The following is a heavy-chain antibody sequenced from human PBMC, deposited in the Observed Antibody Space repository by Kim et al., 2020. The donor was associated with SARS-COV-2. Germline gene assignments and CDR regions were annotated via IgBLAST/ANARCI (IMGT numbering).Heavy chain of an antibody. CDR3: TTNILQLATPLSPGTTAEYFQH. D-gene: IGHD6-13*01. V-gene: IGHV3-15*01. CDR2: IKSKTDGGTT. J-gene: IGHJ1*01. Sequence: GGSLRLSCAASGFTFSNAWMSWVRQAPGKGLEWVGRIKSKTDGGTTDYAAPVKGRFTISRDDSKNTLYLQMNSLKTEDTAVYYCTTNILQLATPLSPGTTAEYFQHWGQGTLVTVSS. CDR1: GFTFSNAW.